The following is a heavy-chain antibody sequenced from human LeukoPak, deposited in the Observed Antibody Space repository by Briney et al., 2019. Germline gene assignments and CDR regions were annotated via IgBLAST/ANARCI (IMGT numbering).Heavy chain of an antibody. CDR3: TKELPGISVAGN. Sequence: PGGSLRLSCAASGFTFSNYGMHWVRQAPGKGLEWVAVISSDGNTKYYADSVKGRSTISRDNSKSTLYLQMNSLRADDTAVYYCTKELPGISVAGNWGQGTLVTVSS. D-gene: IGHD6-19*01. CDR1: GFTFSNYG. CDR2: ISSDGNTK. J-gene: IGHJ4*02. V-gene: IGHV3-30*18.